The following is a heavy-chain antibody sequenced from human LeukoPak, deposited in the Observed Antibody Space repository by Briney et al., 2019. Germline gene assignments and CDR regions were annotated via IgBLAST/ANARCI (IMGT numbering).Heavy chain of an antibody. Sequence: PGGSLRLSCAASGFTFTTYSMNWVRQAPGKGLEWVSSISSSSRYIYYADSVKGRFTISRGNSKSTLYLQMNSLRAEDTAVYYCASAYIVGATNFDYWGQGTLVTVSS. CDR3: ASAYIVGATNFDY. D-gene: IGHD1-26*01. J-gene: IGHJ4*02. CDR1: GFTFTTYS. CDR2: ISSSSRYI. V-gene: IGHV3-21*01.